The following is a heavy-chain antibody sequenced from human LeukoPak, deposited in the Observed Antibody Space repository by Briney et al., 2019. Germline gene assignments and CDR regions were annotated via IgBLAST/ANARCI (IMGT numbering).Heavy chain of an antibody. D-gene: IGHD3-22*01. CDR3: ASHAGHYYDSSGYPLFDY. Sequence: GESLKISCKGSGYTFTSYWIGWVRQMPGKGLEWMGIIYPGDSDTSYSPSFQGQVTISADKSISTAYLQWSSLRASDTAMYYCASHAGHYYDSSGYPLFDYWGQGTLVTVSS. J-gene: IGHJ4*02. V-gene: IGHV5-51*01. CDR2: IYPGDSDT. CDR1: GYTFTSYW.